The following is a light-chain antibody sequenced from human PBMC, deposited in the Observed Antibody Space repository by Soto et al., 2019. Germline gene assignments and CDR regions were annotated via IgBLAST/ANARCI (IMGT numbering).Light chain of an antibody. J-gene: IGKJ3*01. CDR2: DAS. CDR3: QQRGNWPFT. Sequence: DIQMTQSPSTLSASVGDRVTITCRASQSINRWLAWYQQKPGKAPKLLIYDASTLESGVPSRFSGSGSGTDFTLTISSLEPEDFAVYYCQQRGNWPFTFGPGTKVDIK. V-gene: IGKV1-5*01. CDR1: QSINRW.